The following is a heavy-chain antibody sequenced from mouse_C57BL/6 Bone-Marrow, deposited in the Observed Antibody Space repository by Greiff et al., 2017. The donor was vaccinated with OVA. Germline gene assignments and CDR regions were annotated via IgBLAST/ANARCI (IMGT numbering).Heavy chain of an antibody. Sequence: VQLQQSGAELASPGASVTLSCKASGYTFTDHIMNWVKKRPGQGLEWIGRIYPVSGETNYNQKFMGKATFSVDRSSSTVYMVLNNLTSEDPAVYYGERSAVVAPYAMDYWGQGTSVTVSS. CDR3: ERSAVVAPYAMDY. D-gene: IGHD1-1*01. V-gene: IGHV1-11*01. J-gene: IGHJ4*01. CDR2: IYPVSGET. CDR1: GYTFTDHI.